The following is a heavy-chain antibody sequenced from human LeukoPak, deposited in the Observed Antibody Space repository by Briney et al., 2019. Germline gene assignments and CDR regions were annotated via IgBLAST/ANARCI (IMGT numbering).Heavy chain of an antibody. CDR1: GGSISSYY. J-gene: IGHJ3*02. CDR3: ARETKRITMVRARGAFDI. Sequence: SETLSLTCTVSGGSISSYYWSWIRQPPGKGLEWIGYIYYSGSTNYNPSLKSRVTISVDTSKNQFSLKLSSVTAADTAVYYCARETKRITMVRARGAFDIWGQGTMVTVSS. CDR2: IYYSGST. D-gene: IGHD3-10*01. V-gene: IGHV4-59*01.